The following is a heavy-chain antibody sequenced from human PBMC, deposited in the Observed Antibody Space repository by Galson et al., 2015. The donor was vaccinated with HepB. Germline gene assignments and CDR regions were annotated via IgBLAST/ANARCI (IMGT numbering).Heavy chain of an antibody. CDR3: VADYSDSSGLDY. CDR1: GGTFSTYT. J-gene: IGHJ4*02. CDR2: IIPVFGTA. V-gene: IGHV1-69*06. D-gene: IGHD3-22*01. Sequence: SVKVSCKASGGTFSTYTITWVRQAPGQGLEWMGGIIPVFGTANYAQRFQGRVTITADKSTSTGYMELRDLRSDDTAVYYCVADYSDSSGLDYWGQGTLVTVSS.